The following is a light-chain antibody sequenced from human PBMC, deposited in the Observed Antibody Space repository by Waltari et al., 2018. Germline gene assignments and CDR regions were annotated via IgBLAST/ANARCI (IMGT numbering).Light chain of an antibody. CDR3: QHFNNWPPWT. CDR1: QSVSSN. J-gene: IGKJ1*01. V-gene: IGKV3-15*01. CDR2: DAS. Sequence: EVVMTQSPVTLSVSPGERATLSCRASQSVSSNLAWYQQKPGQAPRLLIYDASTRATGVPARFSGSGSGTEFTLTISSLQSEDFAVYYCQHFNNWPPWTFGQGTKVEIK.